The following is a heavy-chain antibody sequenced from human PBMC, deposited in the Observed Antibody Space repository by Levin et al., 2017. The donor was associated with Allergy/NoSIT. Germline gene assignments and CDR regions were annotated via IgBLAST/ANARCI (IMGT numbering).Heavy chain of an antibody. J-gene: IGHJ3*02. CDR3: AREAPTVLAYCGGDCSLDAFDI. CDR1: GGSISSYY. D-gene: IGHD2-21*02. CDR2: IYTSGST. Sequence: PSETLSLTCTVSGGSISSYYWSWIRQPAGKGLEWIGRIYTSGSTNYNPSLKSRVTMSVDTSKNQFSLKLSSVTAADTAVYYCAREAPTVLAYCGGDCSLDAFDIWGQGTMVTVSS. V-gene: IGHV4-4*07.